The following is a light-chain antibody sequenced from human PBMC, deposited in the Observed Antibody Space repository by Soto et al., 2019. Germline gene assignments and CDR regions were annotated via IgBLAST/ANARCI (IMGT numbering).Light chain of an antibody. CDR2: NDN. V-gene: IGLV1-44*01. Sequence: QSVLTQPPSASGTPGQRVTISCSGSSSNIGSNTVHWYQQFPGTTPKLLIYNDNQRPSGVPDRFSGSKSGTSASLAISGLQSEDEADYYCAAWDDSLHGVFGGGTQLTVL. CDR3: AAWDDSLHGV. CDR1: SSNIGSNT. J-gene: IGLJ3*02.